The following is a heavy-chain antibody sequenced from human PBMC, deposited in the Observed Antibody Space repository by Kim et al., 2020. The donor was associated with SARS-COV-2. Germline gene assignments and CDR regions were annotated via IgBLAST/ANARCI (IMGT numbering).Heavy chain of an antibody. Sequence: SETLSLTCAVSGGSISSSTWWSWVRQPPGKGLEWIGEIYHSGGSNYNPSLKSRVTISVDKSKNQFSLKLTSVTAADTAVYYCASTGLLTGDRSAFDMWGQGTMVTVSS. CDR3: ASTGLLTGDRSAFDM. V-gene: IGHV4-4*02. CDR2: IYHSGGS. D-gene: IGHD7-27*01. J-gene: IGHJ3*02. CDR1: GGSISSSTW.